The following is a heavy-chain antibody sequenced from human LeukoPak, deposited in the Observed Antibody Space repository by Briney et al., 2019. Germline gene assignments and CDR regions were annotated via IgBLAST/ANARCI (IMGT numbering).Heavy chain of an antibody. D-gene: IGHD3-10*01. Sequence: PGGSLRLSCAASRFTFSNAWMSWVRQAPGKGLEWVGRIKSKTDGGTTDYAAPVKGRFTISRDDSKDTLYLQMNSLKTEDTAVYYCTTIRFGEFPTLGYYFDYWGQGTLVTVSS. CDR3: TTIRFGEFPTLGYYFDY. CDR2: IKSKTDGGTT. CDR1: RFTFSNAW. V-gene: IGHV3-15*01. J-gene: IGHJ4*02.